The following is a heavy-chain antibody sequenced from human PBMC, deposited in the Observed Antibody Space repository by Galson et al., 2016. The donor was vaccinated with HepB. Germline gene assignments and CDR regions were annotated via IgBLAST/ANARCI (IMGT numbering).Heavy chain of an antibody. V-gene: IGHV3-23*01. CDR1: GFNFNNYA. Sequence: SLRLSCAAAGFNFNNYAMHWVRQAPGKGLEWVSGIGGSGGGTHYADSVKGRFTISRDNSKNTLYLQLNSLRAEDTAIYYCTKDQLIVIVPAAGNWFDPWGQGTLVTVS. CDR3: TKDQLIVIVPAAGNWFDP. J-gene: IGHJ5*02. D-gene: IGHD2-2*01. CDR2: IGGSGGGT.